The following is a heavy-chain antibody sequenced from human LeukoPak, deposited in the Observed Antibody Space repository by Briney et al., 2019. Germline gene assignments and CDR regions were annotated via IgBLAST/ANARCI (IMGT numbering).Heavy chain of an antibody. CDR1: GYIFTSYD. V-gene: IGHV1-8*01. J-gene: IGHJ6*02. D-gene: IGHD5-18*01. CDR3: ARGHVIQLWDPYYYYGMDV. CDR2: MNPNSGNT. Sequence: GASVKVSCKASGYIFTSYDINWVRQATGQGLEWMGWMNPNSGNTGYAQKFQGRVTMTRNTSISTAYMELSSLRSEDTAVYYCARGHVIQLWDPYYYYGMDVWGQGTTVTVSS.